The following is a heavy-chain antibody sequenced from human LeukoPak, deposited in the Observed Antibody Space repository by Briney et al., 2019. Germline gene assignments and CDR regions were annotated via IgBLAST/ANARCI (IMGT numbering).Heavy chain of an antibody. Sequence: ASVKVSCKASGYTFTDYFMHWVRQAPGQGLEWIGRINPNSCGTNYAQKFQGRVTITRDTSISTAYMELSGLRSDDTAVYYCARDRTGGLFFDYWGQGTLVTVSS. CDR2: INPNSCGT. V-gene: IGHV1-2*06. CDR1: GYTFTDYF. J-gene: IGHJ4*02. CDR3: ARDRTGGLFFDY. D-gene: IGHD2-8*02.